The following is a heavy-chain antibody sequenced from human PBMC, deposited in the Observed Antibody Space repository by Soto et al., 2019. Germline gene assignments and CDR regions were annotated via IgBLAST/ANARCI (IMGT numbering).Heavy chain of an antibody. D-gene: IGHD1-26*01. CDR1: GFTFRNYA. CDR3: AKDRLRWEVQGADY. CDR2: LSSTGGST. J-gene: IGHJ4*02. Sequence: EVQLLESGGGLVQPGGSLRLSCATSGFTFRNYAMSWVRQAPGKGLEWVSTLSSTGGSTYYAGSVQGRFTISRDNSKNTLYLQMNSLRAEDTALYYCAKDRLRWEVQGADYWGQGTLVTVSS. V-gene: IGHV3-23*01.